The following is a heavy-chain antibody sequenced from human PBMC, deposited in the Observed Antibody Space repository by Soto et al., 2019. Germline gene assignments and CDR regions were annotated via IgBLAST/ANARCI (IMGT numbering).Heavy chain of an antibody. CDR2: IKSDGTGI. J-gene: IGHJ5*02. CDR3: ATSLVGPNWFDA. V-gene: IGHV3-74*01. CDR1: GFTFSGHW. Sequence: PGGSLRLSCAASGFTFSGHWMHWVRQAPGKGLEWVSRIKSDGTGISYADSVKGRVTISRDDAKNTLYLQMNSLRGEDTAVYYCATSLVGPNWFDAWGQGILVTVSS.